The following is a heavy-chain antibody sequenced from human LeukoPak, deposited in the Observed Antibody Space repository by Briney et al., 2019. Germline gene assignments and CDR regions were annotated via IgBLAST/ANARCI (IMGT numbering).Heavy chain of an antibody. J-gene: IGHJ6*03. CDR3: ASQTQDYSSYMDV. CDR2: IYHSGST. Sequence: PSETLSLTCAVSGYSISSGYYWGWIRQPPGKGLEWIGSIYHSGSTYYNPFLKSRVTISVDTSKNQFSLKLSPVTAADTAVYYCASQTQDYSSYMDVWGKGTTVTVSS. CDR1: GYSISSGYY. D-gene: IGHD4-11*01. V-gene: IGHV4-38-2*01.